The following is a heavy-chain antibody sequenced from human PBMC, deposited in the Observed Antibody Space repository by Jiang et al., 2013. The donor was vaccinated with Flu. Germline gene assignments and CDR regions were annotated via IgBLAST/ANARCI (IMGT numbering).Heavy chain of an antibody. CDR2: INPSGGST. V-gene: IGHV1-46*01. D-gene: IGHD6-19*01. J-gene: IGHJ4*02. CDR3: ARAIGYSSGSDFDY. Sequence: MGIINPSGGSTSYAQKFQGRVTMTRDTSTSTVYMELSSLRSEDTAVYYCARAIGYSSGSDFDYWGQGTLVTVSS.